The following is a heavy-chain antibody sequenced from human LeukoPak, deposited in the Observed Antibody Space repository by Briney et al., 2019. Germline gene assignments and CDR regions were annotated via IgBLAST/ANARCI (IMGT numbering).Heavy chain of an antibody. V-gene: IGHV4-4*09. CDR3: ATHYGSGSSNYYYYMDV. CDR1: GGSISTYY. Sequence: SETLSLTCTVSGGSISTYYWSWIRQPPGKGLGWIGNIYTSGSTNCNPSLKSRVTISVDTSKNHFSLKLSSVTAADTAVYYCATHYGSGSSNYYYYMDVWGKGTTVTVSS. CDR2: IYTSGST. D-gene: IGHD3-10*01. J-gene: IGHJ6*03.